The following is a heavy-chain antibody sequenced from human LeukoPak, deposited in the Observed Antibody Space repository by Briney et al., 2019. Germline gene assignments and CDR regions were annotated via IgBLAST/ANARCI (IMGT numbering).Heavy chain of an antibody. CDR2: IYYSGST. D-gene: IGHD3-10*01. V-gene: IGHV4-59*01. J-gene: IGHJ3*02. Sequence: SETLSLTCAVYGGSFSGNYWSWIRQPPGKGLEWIGYIYYSGSTNYNPSLKSRVTISVDTSKNQFSLKLSSVTAADTAVYYCARETVVRGVAFDIWGQGTMVTVSS. CDR1: GGSFSGNY. CDR3: ARETVVRGVAFDI.